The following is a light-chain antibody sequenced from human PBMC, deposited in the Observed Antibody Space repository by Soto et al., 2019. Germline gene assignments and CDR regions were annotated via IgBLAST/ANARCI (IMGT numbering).Light chain of an antibody. J-gene: IGKJ3*01. V-gene: IGKV3-11*01. Sequence: EIVLTQSPATLSLSPGERATLSCRASQSVSSYLAWYQQKPGQAPRLLIYDASNRATGIPARFSGRGSGTDFTLTISSLEPEDFAVYYCQHHFTFGPGTKVDIK. CDR2: DAS. CDR3: QHHFT. CDR1: QSVSSY.